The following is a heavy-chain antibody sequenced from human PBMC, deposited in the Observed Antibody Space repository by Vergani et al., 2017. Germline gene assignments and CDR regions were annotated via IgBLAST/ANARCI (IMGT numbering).Heavy chain of an antibody. J-gene: IGHJ6*02. V-gene: IGHV4-59*01. D-gene: IGHD1-1*01. CDR3: ARVGHWNDLGFYYYDGMDV. CDR1: GGSISSYY. CDR2: IYYSGST. Sequence: QVQLQESGPGLVKPSETLSLTCTVSGGSISSYYWSWIRQPPGKGLEWIGYIYYSGSTNYNPSLKSRVTISVDTSKNQFSLKLSSVTAADTAVYYCARVGHWNDLGFYYYDGMDVWGQGTTVTVSS.